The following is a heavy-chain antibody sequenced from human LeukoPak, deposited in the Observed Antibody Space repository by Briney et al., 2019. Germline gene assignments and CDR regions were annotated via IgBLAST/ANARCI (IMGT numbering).Heavy chain of an antibody. Sequence: GGSLRLSCAASGFTFSSYSMNWVRQAPGKGLEWVSSISSSSSYIYYADSVKGRFTISRDNSKNTLYLRMSSLRAEDTAIYYCAKRIVVVVAATYYWGQGTLVTVSS. D-gene: IGHD2-15*01. V-gene: IGHV3-21*01. CDR2: ISSSSSYI. CDR3: AKRIVVVVAATYY. CDR1: GFTFSSYS. J-gene: IGHJ4*02.